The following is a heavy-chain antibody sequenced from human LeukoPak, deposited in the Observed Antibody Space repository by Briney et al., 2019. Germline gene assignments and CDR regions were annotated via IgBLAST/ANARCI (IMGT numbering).Heavy chain of an antibody. Sequence: ASVKVSCKASGYTFTGYYMHWVRQAPGQGLEWMGWINPNSGNTGYAQKFQGRVTMTRNTSISTAYMELSNLRSEDTAVYYCVRSQWRRAFDYWGQGTLVTVS. J-gene: IGHJ4*02. CDR2: INPNSGNT. V-gene: IGHV1-8*02. CDR3: VRSQWRRAFDY. D-gene: IGHD2-8*01. CDR1: GYTFTGYY.